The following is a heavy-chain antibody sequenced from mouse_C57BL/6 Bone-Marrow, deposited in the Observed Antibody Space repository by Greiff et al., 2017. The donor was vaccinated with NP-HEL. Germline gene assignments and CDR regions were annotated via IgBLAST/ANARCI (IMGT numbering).Heavy chain of an antibody. J-gene: IGHJ2*01. CDR2: IDPSDSYT. Sequence: QVQLKESGAELVKPGASVKLSCKASGYTFTSYWMQWVKQRPGQGLEWIGEIDPSDSYTNYNQKFKGKATLTVDTSSSTAYMQLSSLTSEDSAVYYCARRGFITTVVANFDYWGQGTTLTVSS. CDR1: GYTFTSYW. CDR3: ARRGFITTVVANFDY. D-gene: IGHD1-1*01. V-gene: IGHV1-50*01.